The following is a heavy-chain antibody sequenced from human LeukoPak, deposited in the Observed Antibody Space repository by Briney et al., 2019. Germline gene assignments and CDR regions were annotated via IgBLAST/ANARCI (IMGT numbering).Heavy chain of an antibody. J-gene: IGHJ4*02. CDR2: ISSSSSYI. D-gene: IGHD3-22*01. CDR1: GFTFSSYS. CDR3: ARGPAASGYYDSRGRYGYFDY. V-gene: IGHV3-21*01. Sequence: GGSLRLSCAASGFTFSSYSMNWVRQAPGKGLEWLSSISSSSSYIYYADSVKGRFTISRDNAKNSLYLQMNSLRAEDTAVYYCARGPAASGYYDSRGRYGYFDYWGQGTLVTVSS.